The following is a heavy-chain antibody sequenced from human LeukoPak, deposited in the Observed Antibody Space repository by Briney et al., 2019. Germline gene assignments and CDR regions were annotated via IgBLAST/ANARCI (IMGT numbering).Heavy chain of an antibody. J-gene: IGHJ4*02. CDR1: GGSISSFY. D-gene: IGHD3-16*01. CDR3: ARGNYDDSYAYGGDFDS. V-gene: IGHV4-59*01. CDR2: MSNSGST. Sequence: SETLSLTCSVSGGSISSFYWNWIRQPPGKGLEWIGYMSNSGSTNYNPSLKSRLTISVDTSKNHLSLRLSSVTAADAAVYYCARGNYDDSYAYGGDFDSWGQGTLVTVSS.